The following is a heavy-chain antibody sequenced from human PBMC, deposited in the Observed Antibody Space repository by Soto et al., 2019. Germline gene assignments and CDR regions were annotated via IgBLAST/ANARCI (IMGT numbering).Heavy chain of an antibody. D-gene: IGHD3-22*01. CDR2: ISGSGGST. CDR3: AKAISYYYDSSGYYLP. J-gene: IGHJ5*02. Sequence: GGSLRLSCAASGFTFSSYAMSWVRQAPGKGLEWVSAISGSGGSTYYADSVKGRFTISRDNSKNTLYLQMNSLRAEDTAVYYCAKAISYYYDSSGYYLPWGQGTLVTVSS. CDR1: GFTFSSYA. V-gene: IGHV3-23*01.